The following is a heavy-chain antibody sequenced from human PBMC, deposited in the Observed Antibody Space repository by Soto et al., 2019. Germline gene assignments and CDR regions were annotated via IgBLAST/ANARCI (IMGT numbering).Heavy chain of an antibody. D-gene: IGHD3-10*01. V-gene: IGHV3-9*01. Sequence: EVQLVDSGGGLVQPGRSLRLSCAASGFTFNDYAIHWARQAPGKGLEWVAGINWNSGNIGYADSVKGRFTISRDNAQNSLYLQMDGLRPEDTALYYCARAAPTLYGSGTYAYFDYWGQGTLVTVSS. CDR3: ARAAPTLYGSGTYAYFDY. CDR2: INWNSGNI. CDR1: GFTFNDYA. J-gene: IGHJ4*02.